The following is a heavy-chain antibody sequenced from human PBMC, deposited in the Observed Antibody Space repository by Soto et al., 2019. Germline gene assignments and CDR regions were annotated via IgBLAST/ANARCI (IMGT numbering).Heavy chain of an antibody. Sequence: GGSLRLSCAASGFTFSDYYMSWIRQAPGKGLEWVSYISSSGSTIYYADSVKGRFTISRDNAKNSLYLQMNSLRAEDTAVYYCARGPPAPDGIALYYYMDVWGKGITVTVSS. CDR1: GFTFSDYY. CDR3: ARGPPAPDGIALYYYMDV. CDR2: ISSSGSTI. D-gene: IGHD2-21*01. J-gene: IGHJ6*03. V-gene: IGHV3-11*01.